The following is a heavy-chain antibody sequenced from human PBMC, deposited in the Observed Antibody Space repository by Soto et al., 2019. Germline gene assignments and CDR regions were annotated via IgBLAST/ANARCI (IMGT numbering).Heavy chain of an antibody. CDR2: IYYTGYT. D-gene: IGHD6-13*01. J-gene: IGHJ4*02. CDR1: GGSISSDGYY. Sequence: QVQLQKSGPGLVKPSQSLSLTCTVSGGSISSDGYYWNWIRQHPEKGLEWIGYIYYTGYTYYNPSLNSRVSVSVDRSKNQFSLKLTSVSDADTAVYYCAREGGGQLLVRGFFDYWGQGTPVTVSS. V-gene: IGHV4-31*03. CDR3: AREGGGQLLVRGFFDY.